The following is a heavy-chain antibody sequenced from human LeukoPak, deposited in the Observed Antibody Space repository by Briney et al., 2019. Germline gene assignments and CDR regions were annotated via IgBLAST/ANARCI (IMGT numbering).Heavy chain of an antibody. CDR3: ARGPYSPDFWSGYLAPPASYNWFDP. Sequence: GASVKVSCKASGYTFTSYDINWVRQATGQGLEWMGWMNPNSGNTGYAQKFQGRVTMTRNTSISTAYMELSSLRSEDTAVYYCARGPYSPDFWSGYLAPPASYNWFDPWGQGTLVTVSS. CDR2: MNPNSGNT. CDR1: GYTFTSYD. D-gene: IGHD3-3*01. J-gene: IGHJ5*02. V-gene: IGHV1-8*01.